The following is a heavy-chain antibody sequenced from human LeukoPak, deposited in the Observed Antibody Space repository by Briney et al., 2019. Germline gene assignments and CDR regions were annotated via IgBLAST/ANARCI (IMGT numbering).Heavy chain of an antibody. J-gene: IGHJ4*02. CDR3: ARPYSSSWFDY. CDR1: GYTFTSYD. D-gene: IGHD6-13*01. CDR2: INPNSGGT. V-gene: IGHV1-2*06. Sequence: GASVKVSCKASGYTFTSYDINWVRQAPGQGLEWMGRINPNSGGTNYAQKFQGRVTMTRDTSISTAYMELSRLRSDDTAVYYCARPYSSSWFDYWGQGTLVTVSS.